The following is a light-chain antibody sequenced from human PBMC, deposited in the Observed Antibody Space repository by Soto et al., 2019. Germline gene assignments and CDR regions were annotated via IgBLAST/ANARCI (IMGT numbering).Light chain of an antibody. CDR1: SSNIGSKT. Sequence: QSVLTQPPSASGTPGQRVTISCSGSSSNIGSKTVNWYQQLPGTVPKLLIYNSYRRPSGVPDRFSGSKSGTSASLAISGLQSEDEADYYCAAWDASLNGYVFGAGTKLTVL. V-gene: IGLV1-44*01. CDR3: AAWDASLNGYV. CDR2: NSY. J-gene: IGLJ1*01.